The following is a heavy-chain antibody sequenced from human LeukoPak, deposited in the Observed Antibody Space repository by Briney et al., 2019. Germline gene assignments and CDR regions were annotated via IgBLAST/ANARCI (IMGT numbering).Heavy chain of an antibody. CDR2: IYSGGST. V-gene: IGHV3-53*01. Sequence: PGGSLRLSCAASGFTVSSNYMSWVRQAPGKGLEWVSVIYSGGSTYYADSVKGRFTISRDNSKNTLYLQMNSLRAEDTAVYYCASRDCSGGSCYSTFDYWGQGTLVTVSS. CDR1: GFTVSSNY. CDR3: ASRDCSGGSCYSTFDY. D-gene: IGHD2-15*01. J-gene: IGHJ4*02.